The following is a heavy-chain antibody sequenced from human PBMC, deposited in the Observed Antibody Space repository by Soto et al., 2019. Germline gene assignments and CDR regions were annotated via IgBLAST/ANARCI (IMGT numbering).Heavy chain of an antibody. J-gene: IGHJ6*02. Sequence: PSETLSLTCTVSGGSISSGDYYWSWIRQPPGKGLEWIGYIYYSGSTYYSPSLKSRVTISVDTSKNQFSLKLSSVTAADTAVYYCARSTYYDILTGYSEGYYYYYGMDVWGQGTTVTVSS. V-gene: IGHV4-30-4*01. CDR1: GGSISSGDYY. D-gene: IGHD3-9*01. CDR3: ARSTYYDILTGYSEGYYYYYGMDV. CDR2: IYYSGST.